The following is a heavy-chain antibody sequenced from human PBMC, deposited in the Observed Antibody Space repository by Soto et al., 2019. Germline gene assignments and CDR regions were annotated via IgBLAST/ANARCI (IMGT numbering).Heavy chain of an antibody. D-gene: IGHD4-17*01. CDR2: IYYSGST. V-gene: IGHV4-59*01. Sequence: SETLSLTCTVSGGSISSYHWSWIRQPPGKGLEWIGYIYYSGSTNYNPSLKSRVTISVDTSKNQFSLKLNSVTAADTAVYYCARFTTVIFDYWGQGTLVTVSS. J-gene: IGHJ4*02. CDR3: ARFTTVIFDY. CDR1: GGSISSYH.